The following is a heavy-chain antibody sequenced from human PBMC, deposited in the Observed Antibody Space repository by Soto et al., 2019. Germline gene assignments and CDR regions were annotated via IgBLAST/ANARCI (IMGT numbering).Heavy chain of an antibody. Sequence: GGSLKPSFAPPGFTFTIFPMSWVRQAPGKGLEWVSAISGSGGSTYYADSVKGRFTISRDNSKNTLYLQMNSLRAEDTAVYYCAKYSPSGSHYGMDVWGQGT. CDR2: ISGSGGST. J-gene: IGHJ6*02. V-gene: IGHV3-23*01. D-gene: IGHD2-21*01. CDR1: GFTFTIFP. CDR3: AKYSPSGSHYGMDV.